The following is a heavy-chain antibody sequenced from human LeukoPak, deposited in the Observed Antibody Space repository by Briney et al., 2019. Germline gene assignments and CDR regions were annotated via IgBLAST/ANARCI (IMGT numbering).Heavy chain of an antibody. Sequence: PSETLSLTCAVSGGSISSGGYSWSWIRQPPGKGLEWIGAIYYSGNTNYNPSLKSRVTISVDTSKNQFSLKLSSVTAADTAVYYCARERRIVVVVAAIVPLDVWGKGTTVTVSS. CDR3: ARERRIVVVVAAIVPLDV. J-gene: IGHJ6*04. CDR2: IYYSGNT. V-gene: IGHV4-30-4*07. CDR1: GGSISSGGYS. D-gene: IGHD2-15*01.